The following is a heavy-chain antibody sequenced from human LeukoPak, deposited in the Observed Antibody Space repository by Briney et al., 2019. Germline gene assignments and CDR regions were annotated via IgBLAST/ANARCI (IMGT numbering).Heavy chain of an antibody. J-gene: IGHJ4*02. D-gene: IGHD3-10*01. CDR1: GFTFSSYA. CDR3: AKAAMEYYGSGSYYRFPY. CDR2: IRGSGGST. Sequence: GGSLRLSCAASGFTFSSYAMSWVRQDPGKGLEWVSAIRGSGGSTYYADSVKGRFTISRDNSKNTLYLQMNSLRAEDTAVYYCAKAAMEYYGSGSYYRFPYWGQGTLVTVSS. V-gene: IGHV3-23*01.